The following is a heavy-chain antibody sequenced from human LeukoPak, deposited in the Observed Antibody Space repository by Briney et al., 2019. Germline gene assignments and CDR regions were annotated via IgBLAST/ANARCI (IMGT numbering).Heavy chain of an antibody. V-gene: IGHV1-2*02. D-gene: IGHD3-10*01. CDR3: ARGVSKWFGELQLGY. CDR1: GYTFTGYY. J-gene: IGHJ4*02. CDR2: INPNSGGT. Sequence: ASVKVSCKASGYTFTGYYMHWVRQAPGQGLEWMGWINPNSGGTNYAQKFQGRVTMTRDTSISTAYMELSRLRSDDTAVYYCARGVSKWFGELQLGYWGQGTLVTVSS.